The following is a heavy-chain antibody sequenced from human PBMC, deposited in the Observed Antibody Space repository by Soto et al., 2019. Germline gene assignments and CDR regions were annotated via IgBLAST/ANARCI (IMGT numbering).Heavy chain of an antibody. CDR2: IIDDGGRA. J-gene: IGHJ4*02. CDR3: AKDKMEQWLVGGYFDY. V-gene: IGHV3-23*01. D-gene: IGHD6-19*01. Sequence: GGSLRLSCSASGFTFSSYAMSWVRQAPGKGLEWVSAIIDDGGRAYYADSVKGRFTISRDNSKNTLSLQMNSLRAEDTAVYYCAKDKMEQWLVGGYFDYWGQGTQVTVSS. CDR1: GFTFSSYA.